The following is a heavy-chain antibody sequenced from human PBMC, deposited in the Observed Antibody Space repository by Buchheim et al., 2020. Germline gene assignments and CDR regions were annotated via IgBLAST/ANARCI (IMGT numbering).Heavy chain of an antibody. J-gene: IGHJ4*02. CDR1: GFTFSSYG. D-gene: IGHD3-3*01. Sequence: QVQLVESGGGVVQPGRSLRLSCAASGFTFSSYGMHWVRQAPGKGLEWVAVISYDGSNKYYADSVKGRFTISRDNSKNTLYLQMNSLRAEDTAVYYCAKDRRDFWSGEGGLAYFDYWGQGTL. CDR3: AKDRRDFWSGEGGLAYFDY. V-gene: IGHV3-30*18. CDR2: ISYDGSNK.